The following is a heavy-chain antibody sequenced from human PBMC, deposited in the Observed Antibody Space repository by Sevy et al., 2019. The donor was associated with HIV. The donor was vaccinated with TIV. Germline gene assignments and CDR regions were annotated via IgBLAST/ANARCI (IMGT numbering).Heavy chain of an antibody. CDR1: GFDIRSNY. V-gene: IGHV3-53*01. Sequence: GGSLRLSCVVSGFDIRSNYMSWVRQAPGKGLEWVSHIYAGGTAYYADSVKGCFTFSRDYSKNTVSIQMRSLRVDDSAVYYCASKYSSRGSCFFDYWGQGIQVTVSS. CDR3: ASKYSSRGSCFFDY. CDR2: IYAGGTA. J-gene: IGHJ4*02. D-gene: IGHD2-15*01.